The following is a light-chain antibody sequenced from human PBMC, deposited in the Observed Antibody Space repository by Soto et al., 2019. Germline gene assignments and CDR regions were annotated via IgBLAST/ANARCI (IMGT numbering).Light chain of an antibody. J-gene: IGKJ5*01. CDR3: QQYNNWPFS. CDR1: QGVTTN. CDR2: DVS. Sequence: EIVMTQSPGSLSVSPWERVTLSCRAGQGVTTNFAWYQQKSGQSPRLLIYDVSTRATGVPARFSGTGSETDFTLTISGLQSEDSAVYFCQQYNNWPFSFGQGTRLEI. V-gene: IGKV3-15*01.